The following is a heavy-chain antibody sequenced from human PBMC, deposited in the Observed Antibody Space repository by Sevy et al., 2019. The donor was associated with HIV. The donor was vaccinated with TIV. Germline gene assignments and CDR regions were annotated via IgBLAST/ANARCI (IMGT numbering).Heavy chain of an antibody. J-gene: IGHJ6*02. D-gene: IGHD2-15*01. CDR3: ARGGYCSGGSCYSLYYYYGMDV. CDR1: GFTFSSYA. V-gene: IGHV3-30-3*01. Sequence: GGSLRLSCAASGFTFSSYAMHWVRQAPGKGLEWVAVISYDGSNKYYADSVKGRFTISRDNSKNTLYLQMNSLRAEETAVYYCARGGYCSGGSCYSLYYYYGMDVWGQGTTVTVSS. CDR2: ISYDGSNK.